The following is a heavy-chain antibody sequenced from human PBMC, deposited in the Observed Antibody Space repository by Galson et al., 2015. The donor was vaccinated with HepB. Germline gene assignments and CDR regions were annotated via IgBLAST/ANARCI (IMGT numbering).Heavy chain of an antibody. CDR2: INPNSGGT. CDR3: ARGSLQLWPREDAFDI. V-gene: IGHV1-2*02. Sequence: SVKVSCKASGYTFTGYYMHWVRQAPGQGLEWMGWINPNSGGTNYAQKFQGRVTMTRDTSISTAYMELSRLRSDDTAVYYCARGSLQLWPREDAFDIWGQGTMVTVSS. CDR1: GYTFTGYY. J-gene: IGHJ3*02. D-gene: IGHD5-18*01.